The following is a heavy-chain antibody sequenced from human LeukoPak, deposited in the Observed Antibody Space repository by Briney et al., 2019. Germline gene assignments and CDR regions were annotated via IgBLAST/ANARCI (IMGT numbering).Heavy chain of an antibody. Sequence: ASVKVSCKASGGTFSSYAISWVRQAPGQGLEWVGGIIPIFGTANYAQKFQGRVTITADESTSTAYMELSSLRSEDTAVYYCAREGYCSSTSCRYRDWGQGTLVTVSS. V-gene: IGHV1-69*01. CDR1: GGTFSSYA. CDR2: IIPIFGTA. CDR3: AREGYCSSTSCRYRD. D-gene: IGHD2-2*01. J-gene: IGHJ4*02.